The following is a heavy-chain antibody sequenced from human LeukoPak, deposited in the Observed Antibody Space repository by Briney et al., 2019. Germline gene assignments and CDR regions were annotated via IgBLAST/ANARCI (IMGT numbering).Heavy chain of an antibody. CDR1: GGSISSYY. CDR3: ARRGGTTPHFDY. Sequence: PSETLSLTCTVSGGSISSYYWSWIRQPPGKGLEWIGYIYYSGSTNYNPSLKNRVTISVDTSKNQFSLKLSSVTAADTAVYYCARRGGTTPHFDYWGQGTLVTVSS. J-gene: IGHJ4*02. CDR2: IYYSGST. D-gene: IGHD1-7*01. V-gene: IGHV4-59*08.